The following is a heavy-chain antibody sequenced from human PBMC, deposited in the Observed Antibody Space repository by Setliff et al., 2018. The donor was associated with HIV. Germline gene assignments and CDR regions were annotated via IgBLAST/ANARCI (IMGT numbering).Heavy chain of an antibody. V-gene: IGHV4-4*08. Sequence: SETLSLTCTVSSDSLSSHYWSWIRQPPGKGLEWVGHIYINGITNYSPSLESRVTISIDTSKKQFSLKLSSVTAADTAVYFCARSRGGTTRGYMDVWGKGTTVTVSS. CDR1: SDSLSSHY. CDR3: ARSRGGTTRGYMDV. CDR2: IYINGIT. J-gene: IGHJ6*03. D-gene: IGHD4-17*01.